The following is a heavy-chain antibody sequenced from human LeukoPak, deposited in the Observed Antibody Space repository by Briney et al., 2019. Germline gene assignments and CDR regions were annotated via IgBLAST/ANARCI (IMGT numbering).Heavy chain of an antibody. CDR1: GGSISSYY. CDR2: IYYSGST. V-gene: IGHV4-59*12. CDR3: ARGNAFDI. J-gene: IGHJ3*02. Sequence: PSETLSLTYTVSGGSISSYYWNWIRQPPGKGLEWIGYIYYSGSTNYNPSLKSRVTISVDTSKNQFSLKLSSVTAADTAVYYCARGNAFDIWGQGTMVTVSS.